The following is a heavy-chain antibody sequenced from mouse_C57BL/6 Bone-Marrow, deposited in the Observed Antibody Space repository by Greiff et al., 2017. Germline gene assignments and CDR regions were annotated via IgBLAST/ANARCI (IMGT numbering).Heavy chain of an antibody. V-gene: IGHV1-69*01. CDR3: ARELAGTFAY. D-gene: IGHD4-1*01. CDR2: IDPSDSYT. J-gene: IGHJ3*01. Sequence: QVQLKQPGAELVMPGASVKLSCKASGYTFTSYWMHWVKQRPGQGLEWIGEIDPSDSYTNYNQKFKGKSTLTVDKSSSTAYMQLSSLTSEDSAVYYCARELAGTFAYWGQGTLVTVFA. CDR1: GYTFTSYW.